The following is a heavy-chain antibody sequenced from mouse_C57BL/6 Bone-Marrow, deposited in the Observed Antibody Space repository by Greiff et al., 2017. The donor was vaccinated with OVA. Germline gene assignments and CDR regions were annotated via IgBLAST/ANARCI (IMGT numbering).Heavy chain of an antibody. D-gene: IGHD1-1*01. J-gene: IGHJ1*03. Sequence: EVQLQESGPGLVKPSQSLSLPCSVTGYSITSGYYWNWLRQFPGNKLEWMGYLSYDGSNNYKPSLKNRLSIPLYTSKNQFFLKLNSVTTEDTAIDDCARDILLRWYFDVWGTGTTVTVSS. V-gene: IGHV3-6*01. CDR3: ARDILLRWYFDV. CDR1: GYSITSGYY. CDR2: LSYDGSN.